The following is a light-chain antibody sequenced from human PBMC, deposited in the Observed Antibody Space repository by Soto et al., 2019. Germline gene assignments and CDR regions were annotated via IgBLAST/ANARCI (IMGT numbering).Light chain of an antibody. CDR3: QQYNNWPRA. CDR2: GAS. J-gene: IGKJ2*01. CDR1: QSVSSN. Sequence: EIVMTQSPATLSVSPGERATLSCRASQSVSSNLAWYQQKPGQAPRLLIYGASTRATGIPARFSGSGSGTEFTLTISSLQSEDXXXYYCQQYNNWPRAFGQGTKLEIK. V-gene: IGKV3-15*01.